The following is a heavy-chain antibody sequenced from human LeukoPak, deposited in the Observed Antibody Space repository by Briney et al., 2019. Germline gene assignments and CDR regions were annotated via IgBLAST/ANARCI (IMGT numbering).Heavy chain of an antibody. CDR3: ARAHDYGGKSPLFDY. V-gene: IGHV4-30-4*01. J-gene: IGHJ4*02. Sequence: SETLSLTCPVSGGSISSGDYYWSWIRQPPGKGLEWIGYIYYSGSTYYNPSLKSRVTISVDTSKNQFSLKLSSVTAADTAVYYCARAHDYGGKSPLFDYWGQGTLVTVSS. CDR2: IYYSGST. CDR1: GGSISSGDYY. D-gene: IGHD4-23*01.